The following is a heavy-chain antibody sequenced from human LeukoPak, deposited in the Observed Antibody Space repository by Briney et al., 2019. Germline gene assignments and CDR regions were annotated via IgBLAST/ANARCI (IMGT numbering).Heavy chain of an antibody. D-gene: IGHD3-22*01. V-gene: IGHV4-59*08. CDR1: GGSISSYY. J-gene: IGHJ4*02. Sequence: SETLSLTCTVSGGSISSYYWSWIRQPPGKGLEWIWYIYYSGSTNYNPSLKSRVTISVDTSKNQFSLELSSVTAADTAVYYCARQEGSDYYDSSGYSRPHYFDYWGQGTLVTVSS. CDR2: IYYSGST. CDR3: ARQEGSDYYDSSGYSRPHYFDY.